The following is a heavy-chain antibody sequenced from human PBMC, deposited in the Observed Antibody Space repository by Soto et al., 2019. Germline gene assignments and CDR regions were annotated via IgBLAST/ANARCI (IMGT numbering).Heavy chain of an antibody. CDR2: IYSGGST. J-gene: IGHJ4*02. CDR1: GFTVSSNY. CDR3: ASYSTPYYFDY. V-gene: IGHV3-53*01. D-gene: IGHD4-4*01. Sequence: PGGSLRLSCAASGFTVSSNYMSWVRQAPGKGLEWVSVIYSGGSTYYADSVKGRFTISRDNSKNTLYLQMNSLRAEDTAVYYCASYSTPYYFDYWGQGALVTVSS.